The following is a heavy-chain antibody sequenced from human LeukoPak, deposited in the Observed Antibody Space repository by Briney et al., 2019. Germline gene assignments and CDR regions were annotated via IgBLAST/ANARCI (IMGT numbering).Heavy chain of an antibody. V-gene: IGHV3-30-3*01. Sequence: GGSLRLSCAASGFTFSSYAMHWVRQAPGKGLEWVAVISYDGSNKYYADSVKGRFTISRDNSKNTLYLQMNSLRAEDTAVYYCARYYDSSGYYSSWGQGTLVTVSS. CDR3: ARYYDSSGYYSS. CDR1: GFTFSSYA. D-gene: IGHD3-22*01. J-gene: IGHJ4*02. CDR2: ISYDGSNK.